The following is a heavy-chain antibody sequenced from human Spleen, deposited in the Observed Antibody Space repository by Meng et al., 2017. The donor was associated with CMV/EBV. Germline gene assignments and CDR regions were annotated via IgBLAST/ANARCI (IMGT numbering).Heavy chain of an antibody. Sequence: SETLSLTCTVSGDSVSSGSYYWSWIRQPPGKGLEWIGHVFYSGRTTYNPSLKSRVTISVDTSKNQFSLKLSSVTAADTAVYYCARMTGGYCSSTSCYRGPGYYYGMDVWGQGTTVTVSS. D-gene: IGHD2-2*02. CDR3: ARMTGGYCSSTSCYRGPGYYYGMDV. CDR2: VFYSGRT. J-gene: IGHJ6*02. CDR1: GDSVSSGSYY. V-gene: IGHV4-61*01.